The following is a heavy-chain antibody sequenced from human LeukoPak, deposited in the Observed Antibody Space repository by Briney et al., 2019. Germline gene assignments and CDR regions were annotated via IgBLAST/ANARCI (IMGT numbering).Heavy chain of an antibody. D-gene: IGHD2-21*02. CDR1: GVSISSYY. CDR2: IYSSGST. J-gene: IGHJ4*02. CDR3: ARFAYCGGHCWYYFDY. Sequence: SETLSLTCTVSGVSISSYYWSWIRQPPGKGLEWIGYIYSSGSTNYNPSLKSRITISVDTSKNQFSLKLSSVTAADTAVYYCARFAYCGGHCWYYFDYWGQGSLVTVSS. V-gene: IGHV4-59*01.